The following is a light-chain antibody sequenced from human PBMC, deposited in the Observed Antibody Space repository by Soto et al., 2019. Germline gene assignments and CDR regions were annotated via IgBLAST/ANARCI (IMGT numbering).Light chain of an antibody. J-gene: IGLJ2*01. CDR3: ISHSTTIAYVV. CDR2: EVT. CDR1: SSDIGGYNY. Sequence: QSALTQPASVSGSPGQSITISCTGTSSDIGGYNYVSWYQHHSGKAPKLMIYEVTNRPSGVSNRFSGSKSGNTASLTLSGLQAEDDADYYCISHSTTIAYVVLGGGTKLTVL. V-gene: IGLV2-14*01.